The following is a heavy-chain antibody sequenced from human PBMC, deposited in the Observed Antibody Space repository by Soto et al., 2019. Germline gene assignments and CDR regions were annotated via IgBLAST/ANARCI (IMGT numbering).Heavy chain of an antibody. V-gene: IGHV4-59*01. Sequence: SETLSLTCTVSGGSISSYYWSWIRQPPGKGLEWIGYIYYSGSTNYNPSLKSRVTISVDTSKNQFSLKLSSVTAADTAVYYCALQVGVGAVAGTNYYYYYMDVWGKGTTVTVSS. CDR3: ALQVGVGAVAGTNYYYYYMDV. J-gene: IGHJ6*03. D-gene: IGHD6-19*01. CDR2: IYYSGST. CDR1: GGSISSYY.